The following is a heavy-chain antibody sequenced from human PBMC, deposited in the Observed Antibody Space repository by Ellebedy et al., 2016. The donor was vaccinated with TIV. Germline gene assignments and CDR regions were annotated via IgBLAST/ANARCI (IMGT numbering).Heavy chain of an antibody. CDR2: IYPGDSDA. V-gene: IGHV5-51*01. J-gene: IGHJ5*02. D-gene: IGHD6-19*01. CDR3: ARGGYSSGWYSNWFVP. CDR1: GYTFSVYW. Sequence: GESLKISCKGSGYTFSVYWIAWVRQMPGKGLEWMGIIYPGDSDARYSPSFQGQVTISVDKSSDTAYLQWSSLKASDTAMYYCARGGYSSGWYSNWFVPWGQGTLVTVPS.